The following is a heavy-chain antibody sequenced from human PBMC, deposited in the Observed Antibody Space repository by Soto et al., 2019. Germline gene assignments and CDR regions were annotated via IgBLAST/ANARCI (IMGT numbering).Heavy chain of an antibody. CDR1: GFTFSSYG. CDR2: ISYDGSNK. Sequence: GVSLRLSCAASGFTFSSYGMHWVRQAPGKGLEWVAVISYDGSNKYYADSVKGRFTISRDNSKNTLYLQMNSLRAEDTAVYYCAKDLGQWLRFWEHYYHGMDLCGQGTTVTVS. CDR3: AKDLGQWLRFWEHYYHGMDL. V-gene: IGHV3-30*18. D-gene: IGHD5-12*01. J-gene: IGHJ6*02.